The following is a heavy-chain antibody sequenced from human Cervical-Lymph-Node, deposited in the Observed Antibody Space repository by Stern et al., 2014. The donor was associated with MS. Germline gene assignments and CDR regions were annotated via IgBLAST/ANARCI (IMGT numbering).Heavy chain of an antibody. V-gene: IGHV1-2*02. J-gene: IGHJ4*02. CDR2: ISPKTGSA. Sequence: VQLVESGAEVERLGASVKVSCKASGYTFTAYFLHWVRQAPGQGLEWMGWISPKTGSATYAQKFQDRVTMTRDTSINTGYMEVSSLRSDDTAVYYCARDRGSYSDYWGQGTLVAVSS. CDR3: ARDRGSYSDY. D-gene: IGHD1-26*01. CDR1: GYTFTAYF.